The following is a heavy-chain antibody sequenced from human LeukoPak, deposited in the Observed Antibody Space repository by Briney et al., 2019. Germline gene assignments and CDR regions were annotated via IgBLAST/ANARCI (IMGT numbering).Heavy chain of an antibody. CDR3: AREYRGLDY. CDR1: GGSISSYY. V-gene: IGHV4-59*01. CDR2: IYYSGGT. J-gene: IGHJ4*02. Sequence: SETLSLTCTVSGGSISSYYWSWIRQPPGKGLEWIGYIYYSGGTNYNPSLKSRVTISVDTSKNQFSLKLSSVTAADTAVYYCAREYRGLDYWGQGTLVTVSS. D-gene: IGHD1-26*01.